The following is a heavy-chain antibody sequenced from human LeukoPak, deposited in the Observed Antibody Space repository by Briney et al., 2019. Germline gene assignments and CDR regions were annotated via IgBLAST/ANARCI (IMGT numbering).Heavy chain of an antibody. CDR1: GFTFSSYG. J-gene: IGHJ6*02. V-gene: IGHV3-33*01. D-gene: IGHD3-22*01. Sequence: PGGSLRLSCAASGFTFSSYGMHWARQAPGKGLEWVAVIWFDGSNKYYADSVKGRLTISKDNSKNTLYLQMNSLRAEDTAVYYCARAYDSSGYYLTSSMDVWGQGTTVTVSS. CDR3: ARAYDSSGYYLTSSMDV. CDR2: IWFDGSNK.